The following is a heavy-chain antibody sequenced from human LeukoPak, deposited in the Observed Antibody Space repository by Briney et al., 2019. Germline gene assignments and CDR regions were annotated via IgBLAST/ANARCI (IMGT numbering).Heavy chain of an antibody. CDR2: IGAYNGNT. CDR1: GYRFISYG. D-gene: IGHD3-3*01. CDR3: ARALSDDFWSGYQDH. J-gene: IGHJ4*02. V-gene: IGHV1-18*01. Sequence: GASVKVSCKASGYRFISYGFSWVRQAPGQGLEWMGWIGAYNGNTNYAQKFQGRVTMTTDTSTSTVYMEVRSLRSDDTAVYYCARALSDDFWSGYQDHWGQGTLDTVSS.